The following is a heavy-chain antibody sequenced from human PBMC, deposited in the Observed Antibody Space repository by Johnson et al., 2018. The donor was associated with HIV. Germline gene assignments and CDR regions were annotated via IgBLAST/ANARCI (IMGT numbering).Heavy chain of an antibody. Sequence: VQLVESGGGLVQPGGSLRLSCAASGFTFSSYWMSWVRQAPGKGLAWVTNITLDGREKYYVDSVRGRITISRDNAKNSLYLQMDSLRAEDTAVYYCARDGGYNLWSGWPPGAFDFWGQGTMVTVSS. J-gene: IGHJ3*01. CDR2: ITLDGREK. CDR3: ARDGGYNLWSGWPPGAFDF. CDR1: GFTFSSYW. V-gene: IGHV3-7*01. D-gene: IGHD3-3*01.